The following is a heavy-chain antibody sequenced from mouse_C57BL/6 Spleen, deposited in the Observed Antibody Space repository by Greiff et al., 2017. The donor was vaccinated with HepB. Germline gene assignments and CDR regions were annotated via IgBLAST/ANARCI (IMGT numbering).Heavy chain of an antibody. CDR2: INPNNGGT. CDR3: ARGITTVVESDWYFDV. V-gene: IGHV1-26*01. J-gene: IGHJ1*03. CDR1: GYTFTDYY. Sequence: EVQLQQSGPELVKPGASVKISCKASGYTFTDYYMNWVKQSHGKSLEWIGDINPNNGGTSYNQKFKGKATLTVDKSSSTAYMELRSLTTEDSAVYYCARGITTVVESDWYFDVWGTGTTVTVSS. D-gene: IGHD1-1*01.